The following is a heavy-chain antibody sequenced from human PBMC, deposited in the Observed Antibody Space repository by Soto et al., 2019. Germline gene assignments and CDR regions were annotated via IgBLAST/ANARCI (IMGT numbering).Heavy chain of an antibody. CDR2: ISYDGSNK. CDR3: AKDLLKTKLLYYYDSSGYYYTY. V-gene: IGHV3-30*18. D-gene: IGHD3-22*01. CDR1: GFTFSSYG. J-gene: IGHJ4*02. Sequence: GGSLRLSCAASGFTFSSYGMHWVRQAPGKGLEWVAVISYDGSNKYYADSVKGRFTISRDNSKNTLYLQMNSLRAEDTAVYYCAKDLLKTKLLYYYDSSGYYYTYWGQGTLVTVSS.